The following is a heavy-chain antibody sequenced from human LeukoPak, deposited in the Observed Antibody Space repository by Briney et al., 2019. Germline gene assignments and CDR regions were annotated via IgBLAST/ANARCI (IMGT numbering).Heavy chain of an antibody. CDR1: GFIFSDYW. CDR3: AKDRCSTTSCYEGNWFDP. J-gene: IGHJ5*02. D-gene: IGHD2-2*01. Sequence: GGSLRLSCEASGFIFSDYWMSWVRQAPGKGLEWVANINQDGSEKHYVDSVKGRFTISRDNSKNTLYLQLNSLRAEDTAVYYCAKDRCSTTSCYEGNWFDPWGQGTLVTVSS. V-gene: IGHV3-7*03. CDR2: INQDGSEK.